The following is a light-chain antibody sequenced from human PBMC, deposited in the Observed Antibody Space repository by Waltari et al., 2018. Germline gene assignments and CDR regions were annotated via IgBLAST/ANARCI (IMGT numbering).Light chain of an antibody. Sequence: EIVMTQSPVTLSVSPGERAALSCRSSQSVRTNLAWYQQRPGQTPRLLIYGASTRADEIPARFSGSGSGTEFTLTISSLQSEDFAVYYCQQYNDWPYTFGQGTKLEI. CDR3: QQYNDWPYT. CDR1: QSVRTN. J-gene: IGKJ2*01. V-gene: IGKV3-15*01. CDR2: GAS.